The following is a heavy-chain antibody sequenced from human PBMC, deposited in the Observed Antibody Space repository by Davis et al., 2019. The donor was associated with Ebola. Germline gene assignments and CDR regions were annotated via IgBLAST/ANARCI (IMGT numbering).Heavy chain of an antibody. J-gene: IGHJ3*02. Sequence: GGSLRLSCAASGFTLSSYWMHWVRQAPGKGLEWVSFLYNGVTTYYADSVEGRFTISRDNSKSTLYLQMNSLRADDTAVYYCASGQFNWNDRGAFDIWGQGTMVTVSS. CDR1: GFTLSSYW. CDR2: LYNGVTT. CDR3: ASGQFNWNDRGAFDI. D-gene: IGHD1-20*01. V-gene: IGHV3-53*01.